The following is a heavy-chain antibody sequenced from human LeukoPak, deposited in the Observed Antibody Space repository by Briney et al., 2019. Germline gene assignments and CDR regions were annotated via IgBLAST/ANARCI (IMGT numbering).Heavy chain of an antibody. Sequence: PSETLSLTCAVYGGSFSGYYWSWIRQPPGKGLEWIGEINHSGSTNYNPSLKSRVTISVDTSKNQFSLKLSSVTAADTAVYYCARGVWSGYSYYYYYMDVWGKGTTVTVSS. CDR1: GGSFSGYY. V-gene: IGHV4-34*01. J-gene: IGHJ6*03. CDR3: ARGVWSGYSYYYYYMDV. CDR2: INHSGST. D-gene: IGHD3-3*01.